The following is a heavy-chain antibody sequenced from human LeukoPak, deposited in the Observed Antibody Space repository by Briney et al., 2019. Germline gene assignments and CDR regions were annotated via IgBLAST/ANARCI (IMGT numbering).Heavy chain of an antibody. D-gene: IGHD6-6*01. J-gene: IGHJ4*02. CDR1: GFSFSSYG. CDR3: ARDVNLRQLVD. Sequence: PGGSLRLSCAASGFSFSSYGMHWVRQAPGKGLQWVAHIQYDGANEHYADSVKGRFTISRGNSMGTLFLQMNSLRSDDTAVYFCARDVNLRQLVDWGQGTLVIVSS. CDR2: IQYDGANE. V-gene: IGHV3-30*19.